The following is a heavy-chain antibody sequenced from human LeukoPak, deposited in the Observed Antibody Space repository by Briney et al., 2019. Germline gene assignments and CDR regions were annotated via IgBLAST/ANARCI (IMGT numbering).Heavy chain of an antibody. V-gene: IGHV4-59*01. CDR1: GGSISSYY. D-gene: IGHD6-6*01. J-gene: IGHJ5*02. CDR2: IYYSGST. CDR3: ARDTFEYSSSPGNWFDP. Sequence: PSETLSLTCTVSGGSISSYYWSWIRQPPGKGLEWIGYIYYSGSTNYNPSLKSRVTISVHTSKNQFSLKLSSVTAADTAVYYCARDTFEYSSSPGNWFDPWGQGTLVTVSS.